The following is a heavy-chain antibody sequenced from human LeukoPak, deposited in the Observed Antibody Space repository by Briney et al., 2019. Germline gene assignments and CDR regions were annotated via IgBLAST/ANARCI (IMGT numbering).Heavy chain of an antibody. D-gene: IGHD5-12*01. J-gene: IGHJ3*02. Sequence: GGSLRLSCVASGSGFSDQYMDWVRQAPGKGLEWVGRIGNKANSYTTKYAASVKGRFTIPRDESRNSLYLQMNSLKTDATALYYCTRGYSGAHVYAFDIWGQGTMVTVSS. CDR1: GSGFSDQY. CDR2: IGNKANSYTT. V-gene: IGHV3-72*01. CDR3: TRGYSGAHVYAFDI.